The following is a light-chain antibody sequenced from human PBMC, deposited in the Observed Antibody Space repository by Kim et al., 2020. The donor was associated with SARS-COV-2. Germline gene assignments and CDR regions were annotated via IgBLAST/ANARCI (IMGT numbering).Light chain of an antibody. CDR3: AAWDDSLSVHYV. J-gene: IGLJ1*01. CDR2: ENY. Sequence: ELTQPPSASGTPGQRVTISCSGSSSNIGSNYVYWYQQLPGAAPKLLIYENYQRPSGVPDRFSGSKSGTSASLAISGLRSEDEAHYYCAAWDDSLSVHYVFGTGTKVTVL. V-gene: IGLV1-47*01. CDR1: SSNIGSNY.